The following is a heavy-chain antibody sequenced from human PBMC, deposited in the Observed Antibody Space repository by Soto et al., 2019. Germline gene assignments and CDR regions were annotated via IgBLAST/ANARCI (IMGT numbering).Heavy chain of an antibody. Sequence: QVQLQESGPGLVKPSQTLSLTCTVSGGSISSGGYYWSWIRQHPGKGLECIGYIYYSGSTYYNPSLQSRVTIAVDTSKNQVSLKLSSVTAADTAVYYCARGYLIPMVRGVTYSFDYWGQGTLVTVSS. D-gene: IGHD3-10*01. J-gene: IGHJ4*02. V-gene: IGHV4-31*03. CDR2: IYYSGST. CDR1: GGSISSGGYY. CDR3: ARGYLIPMVRGVTYSFDY.